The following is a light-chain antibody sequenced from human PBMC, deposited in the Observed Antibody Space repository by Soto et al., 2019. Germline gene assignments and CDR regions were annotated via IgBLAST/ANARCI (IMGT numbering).Light chain of an antibody. CDR1: SSDVGGYNY. Sequence: QSALTQPPSVSLSPGQSITISCTGTSSDVGGYNYVSWYQQHPGKAPKLMIYEVSNRPSGVSNRFFGSKSGNTASLTISGLQAEDEADYYCSSYTSSSTSPYVFGTGTKVTVL. V-gene: IGLV2-14*01. J-gene: IGLJ1*01. CDR3: SSYTSSSTSPYV. CDR2: EVS.